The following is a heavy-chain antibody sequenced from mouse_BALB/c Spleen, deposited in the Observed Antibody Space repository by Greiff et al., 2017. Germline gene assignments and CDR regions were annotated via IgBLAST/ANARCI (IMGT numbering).Heavy chain of an antibody. Sequence: VQLQQSGAELVRPGSSVKISCKASGYAFSSYWMNWVKQRPGQGLEWIGQIYPGDGDTNYNGKFKGKATLTADKSSSTAYMQHSSLTSEDSAVYFCARGDYGPAWFAYWGQGTLVTVSA. V-gene: IGHV1-80*01. CDR2: IYPGDGDT. D-gene: IGHD1-1*01. CDR1: GYAFSSYW. CDR3: ARGDYGPAWFAY. J-gene: IGHJ3*01.